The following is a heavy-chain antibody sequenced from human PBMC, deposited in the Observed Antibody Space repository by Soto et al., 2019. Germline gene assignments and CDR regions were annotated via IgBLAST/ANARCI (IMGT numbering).Heavy chain of an antibody. CDR2: IIPIFGTA. J-gene: IGHJ6*04. CDR3: ARGAYGWGSYYNIGYYGMDV. CDR1: GGTFSSYT. V-gene: IGHV1-69*13. Sequence: ASVKVSCKASGGTFSSYTISWVRQAPGQGLEWMGGIIPIFGTANYAQKFQGRVTITADESTSTAYMELSSLRSADTAVYYCARGAYGWGSYYNIGYYGMDVWRKGTTVTVSS. D-gene: IGHD3-10*01.